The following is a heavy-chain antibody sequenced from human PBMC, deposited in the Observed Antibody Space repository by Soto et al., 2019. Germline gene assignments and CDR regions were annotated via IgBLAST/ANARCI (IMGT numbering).Heavy chain of an antibody. CDR2: IYYTGST. D-gene: IGHD3-9*01. CDR3: ARQGTYDILTGYYPDY. V-gene: IGHV4-59*08. Sequence: SETLSLTCTVSGGSISGYYWTWIRQPPGRGLEWIGYIYYTGSTNYNPSLKSRVTISVDTSKNQFSLELTSVTAADTAVYYCARQGTYDILTGYYPDYWGQGTLVTVSS. J-gene: IGHJ4*02. CDR1: GGSISGYY.